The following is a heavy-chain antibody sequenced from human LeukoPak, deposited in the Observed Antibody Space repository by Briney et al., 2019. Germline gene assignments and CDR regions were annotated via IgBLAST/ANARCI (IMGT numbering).Heavy chain of an antibody. CDR1: GGSISSGSYY. Sequence: PSQTLSLTCTVSGGSISSGSYYWRWIRQPAGKGLEWIGRIYTSGSTNYNPSLKSRVTISVDTSKNQFSLKLSSVTAADTAVYYCAREGSSGYYDYFDYWGQGTLVTVSS. V-gene: IGHV4-61*02. CDR3: AREGSSGYYDYFDY. D-gene: IGHD3-22*01. CDR2: IYTSGST. J-gene: IGHJ4*02.